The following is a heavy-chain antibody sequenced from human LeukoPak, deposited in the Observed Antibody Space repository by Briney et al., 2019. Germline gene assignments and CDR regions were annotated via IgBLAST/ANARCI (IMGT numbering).Heavy chain of an antibody. CDR1: GFTVSSNY. V-gene: IGHV3-30*02. J-gene: IGHJ4*02. D-gene: IGHD3-9*01. CDR2: IRYDGSNK. CDR3: AKRYYDILTGYQTLDY. Sequence: GGSLRLSCAASGFTVSSNYMSWVRQAPGKGLEWVAFIRYDGSNKYYADSVKGRFTISRDNSKNTLYLQMNSLRAEDTAVYYCAKRYYDILTGYQTLDYWGQGTLVTVSS.